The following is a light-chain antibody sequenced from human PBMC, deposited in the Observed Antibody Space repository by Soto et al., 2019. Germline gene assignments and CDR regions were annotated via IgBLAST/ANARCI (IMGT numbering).Light chain of an antibody. CDR1: QSVSSN. CDR2: GAS. J-gene: IGKJ5*01. CDR3: QQDNNWPPT. Sequence: EIVMTQSPATLSVSPGDRATLSCRASQSVSSNLAWYQQKPGQPPRLLIYGASTSATGIPARFSGSRSGTEFTITISSLQSEYFAVYYCQQDNNWPPTFGQGTRLEIK. V-gene: IGKV3-15*01.